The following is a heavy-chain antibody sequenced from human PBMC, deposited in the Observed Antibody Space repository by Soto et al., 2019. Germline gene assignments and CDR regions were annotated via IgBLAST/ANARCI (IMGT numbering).Heavy chain of an antibody. J-gene: IGHJ5*02. Sequence: PSQTLSLTCAISGDSVSSNGAAWNWIRQSPSRGLEWLGRTYYRSKWYNDYAVSVKSRITINPDTSKNQFSLQLNSVTPEDTAVYYCARDTNYDFWSGYADNWFDPWGQGTLVTVSS. V-gene: IGHV6-1*01. CDR2: TYYRSKWYN. CDR3: ARDTNYDFWSGYADNWFDP. D-gene: IGHD3-3*01. CDR1: GDSVSSNGAA.